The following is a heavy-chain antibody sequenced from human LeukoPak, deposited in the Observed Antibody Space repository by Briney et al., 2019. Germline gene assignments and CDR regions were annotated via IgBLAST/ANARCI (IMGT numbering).Heavy chain of an antibody. CDR3: ARGEMYCSSTSCQTVFDY. CDR2: INHSGST. J-gene: IGHJ4*02. V-gene: IGHV4-34*01. D-gene: IGHD2-2*01. CDR1: GGSFSGYY. Sequence: PSETLSLTCAVYGGSFSGYYWSWIRQPPGKGLEWIGEINHSGSTNYNPSLKSRVTISVDTSKNQFSLKLSSVTVADTAVYYCARGEMYCSSTSCQTVFDYWGQGTLVTVSS.